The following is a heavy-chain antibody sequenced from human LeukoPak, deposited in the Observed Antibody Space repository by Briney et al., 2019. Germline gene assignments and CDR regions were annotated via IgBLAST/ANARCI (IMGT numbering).Heavy chain of an antibody. D-gene: IGHD3-22*01. V-gene: IGHV3-72*01. J-gene: IGHJ4*02. CDR2: TRNRARSYTT. CDR3: ARGHDSRGYYPAWDY. CDR1: GFTFSDHY. Sequence: QTGGSLRLSCAASGFTFSDHYMDWVRQAPGKGLEWVGRTRNRARSYTTEYAASVQGRFTISRDDSKDSLYLQMSSQKTEDTAVYYCARGHDSRGYYPAWDYWGQGTLVTVSS.